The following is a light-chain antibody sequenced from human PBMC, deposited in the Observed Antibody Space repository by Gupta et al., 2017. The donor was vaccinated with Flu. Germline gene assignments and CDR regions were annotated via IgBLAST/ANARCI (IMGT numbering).Light chain of an antibody. CDR1: QSVSSSY. CDR3: QQYGSSLWT. CDR2: GAS. Sequence: NELTQSPGTLSLSPGERATLSCRASQSVSSSYLAWYQQKPGQAPRLLIYGASSRATGIPDRFGGSGSGTDFTLTISRLEPEDFAVYYCQQYGSSLWTFGQGTKVEIK. V-gene: IGKV3-20*01. J-gene: IGKJ1*01.